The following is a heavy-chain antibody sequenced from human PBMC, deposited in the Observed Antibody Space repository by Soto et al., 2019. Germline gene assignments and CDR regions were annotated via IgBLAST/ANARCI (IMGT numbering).Heavy chain of an antibody. Sequence: ASVKVSCKASGYTFTGYYMHWVRQAPGQGLEWMGWINPNSVGTNYAQKFQGWVTMTRDTSISTAYMELSRLRSDDTAVYYCARDRGGLYDILTGYYNNWFDPWGQGTLFTVSS. CDR2: INPNSVGT. CDR3: ARDRGGLYDILTGYYNNWFDP. D-gene: IGHD3-9*01. CDR1: GYTFTGYY. J-gene: IGHJ5*02. V-gene: IGHV1-2*04.